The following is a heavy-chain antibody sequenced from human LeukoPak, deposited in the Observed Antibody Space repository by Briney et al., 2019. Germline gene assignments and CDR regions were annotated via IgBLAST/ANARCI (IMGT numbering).Heavy chain of an antibody. J-gene: IGHJ5*02. D-gene: IGHD3-16*01. CDR3: ARARFGDFWFDP. CDR2: ISGSGGST. CDR1: GFTFSSYA. Sequence: TGGSLRLSCAASGFTFSSYAMSWVRQAPGKGLEWVSAISGSGGSTYYADSVKGRFTISRDNSKNTLYLQMNSLRAEDTAVYYCARARFGDFWFDPWGQGTLVTVSS. V-gene: IGHV3-23*01.